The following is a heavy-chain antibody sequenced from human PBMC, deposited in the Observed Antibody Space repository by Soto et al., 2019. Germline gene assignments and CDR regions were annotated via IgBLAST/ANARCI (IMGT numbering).Heavy chain of an antibody. J-gene: IGHJ4*02. CDR1: GFTFSSYS. CDR2: ISSSSSYI. CDR3: AIPLYYYDSSGYSKSDDY. D-gene: IGHD3-22*01. Sequence: GGSLRLSCAASGFTFSSYSMNWVRQAPGKGLEWVSSISSSSSYIYYADSVKGRFTISRDNAKNSLYLQMNSLRAEDTAVYYCAIPLYYYDSSGYSKSDDYWGLGTLVTVSS. V-gene: IGHV3-21*01.